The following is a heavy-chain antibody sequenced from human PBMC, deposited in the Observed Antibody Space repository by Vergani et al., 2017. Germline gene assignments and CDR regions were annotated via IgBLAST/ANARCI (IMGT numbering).Heavy chain of an antibody. V-gene: IGHV3-23*01. Sequence: EVQLLESGGGLVQPGGSLRLSCAASGFTFSSYAMSWVRQAPGKGLEWVSAISGSGGSTYYADSVKGRFTISRDNSKNTLYLQMNSLRAEDTAVYYCARDSSSWSSLDYWGQGTLVTVSS. J-gene: IGHJ4*02. D-gene: IGHD6-13*01. CDR3: ARDSSSWSSLDY. CDR2: ISGSGGST. CDR1: GFTFSSYA.